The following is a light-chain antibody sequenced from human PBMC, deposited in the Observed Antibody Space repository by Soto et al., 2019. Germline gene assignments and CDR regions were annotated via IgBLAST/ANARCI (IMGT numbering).Light chain of an antibody. Sequence: DIQMTQSPSTLSASVGDRVTITCRASQSISSWLAWHQQKPGKAPKLLIYKASSLESGVPSRFSGSGSGTEFTLTISSLQPDDFATYYCQQYNSYWHTFGQGTKLEIK. CDR3: QQYNSYWHT. CDR1: QSISSW. V-gene: IGKV1-5*03. J-gene: IGKJ2*01. CDR2: KAS.